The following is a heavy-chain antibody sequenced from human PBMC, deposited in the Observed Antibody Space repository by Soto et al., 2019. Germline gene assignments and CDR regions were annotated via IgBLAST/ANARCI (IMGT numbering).Heavy chain of an antibody. CDR3: ARVKYSGSYSPFDY. V-gene: IGHV3-48*02. CDR2: ISTRSNTI. J-gene: IGHJ4*02. Sequence: GWSLRLSCASSVFTFISYSMNWVRQAPGKGLEWVSYISTRSNTIYYADSVKGRFTISRDNAKNSLFLQMNSLRDEDTAVYFCARVKYSGSYSPFDYWGQGTLVTVSS. CDR1: VFTFISYS. D-gene: IGHD1-26*01.